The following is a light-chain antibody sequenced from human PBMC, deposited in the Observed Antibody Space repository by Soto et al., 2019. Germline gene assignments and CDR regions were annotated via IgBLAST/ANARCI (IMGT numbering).Light chain of an antibody. CDR1: QTISTW. V-gene: IGKV1-39*01. Sequence: DIQMTQSPPTLSASVGDRVTITCRASQTISTWMAWYQQKPGKAPKLLIYAASSLQSGVPSRFSGSGSGTDFTLTISSLQPEDFATYYCQQSYSTLWTFGQGTKVDIK. CDR2: AAS. J-gene: IGKJ1*01. CDR3: QQSYSTLWT.